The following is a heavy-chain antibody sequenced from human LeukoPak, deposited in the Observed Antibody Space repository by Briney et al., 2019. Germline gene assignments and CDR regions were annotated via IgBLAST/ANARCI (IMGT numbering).Heavy chain of an antibody. V-gene: IGHV1-2*02. Sequence: ASVKVSCKASAYTFTDYYMHWVRQAPGQGLEWMGWINPDSGGTNYAQKFQGRVTMTRDTSISTAYMELSRLRSDDTAVYYCARDGDAGAFDIWGQGTMVTVSS. D-gene: IGHD7-27*01. CDR2: INPDSGGT. J-gene: IGHJ3*02. CDR3: ARDGDAGAFDI. CDR1: AYTFTDYY.